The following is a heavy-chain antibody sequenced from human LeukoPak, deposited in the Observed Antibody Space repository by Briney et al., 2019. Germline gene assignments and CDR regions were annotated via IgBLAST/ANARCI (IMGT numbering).Heavy chain of an antibody. CDR3: ARDAVDTANAV. D-gene: IGHD5-18*01. Sequence: GGSLRLSCAASGFTFTTYWMHWVRQAPGKGVVWVSHINSDGSITSYADSVKDRFTISRDNAKNTLYLQMNSLRAEDTAVYYCARDAVDTANAVWGQGTTVTVSS. CDR1: GFTFTTYW. V-gene: IGHV3-74*01. CDR2: INSDGSIT. J-gene: IGHJ6*02.